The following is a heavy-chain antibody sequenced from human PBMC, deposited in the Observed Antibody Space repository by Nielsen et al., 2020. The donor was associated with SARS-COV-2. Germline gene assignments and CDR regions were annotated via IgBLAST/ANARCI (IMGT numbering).Heavy chain of an antibody. CDR1: GFTFNNYD. V-gene: IGHV3-13*01. J-gene: IGHJ6*02. CDR2: IGTGGDT. Sequence: GESLKISCAASGFTFNNYDMHWVRQAPGKGLEWVSAIGTGGDTFYPGSVKGQFTISRENAKNSLYLQMNSLRAGDTAVYYCARAGALSSSWYSMDFWGQGTTVTVSS. CDR3: ARAGALSSSWYSMDF. D-gene: IGHD6-13*01.